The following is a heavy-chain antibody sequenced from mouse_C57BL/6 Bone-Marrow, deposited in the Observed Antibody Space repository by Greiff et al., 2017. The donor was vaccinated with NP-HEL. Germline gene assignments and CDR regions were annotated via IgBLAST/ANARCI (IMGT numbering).Heavy chain of an antibody. CDR1: GFTFNTYA. J-gene: IGHJ4*01. CDR2: IRSKSSNYAT. CDR3: VRDPLYYYGSSYVNAMDY. D-gene: IGHD1-1*01. Sequence: EVHLVESGGGLVQPKGSLKLSCAASGFTFNTYAMHWVRQAPGKGLEWVARIRSKSSNYATYYADSVKDRFTISRDDSQSMLYLQMNNLKTEDTAMYYCVRDPLYYYGSSYVNAMDYWGQGTSVTVSS. V-gene: IGHV10-3*01.